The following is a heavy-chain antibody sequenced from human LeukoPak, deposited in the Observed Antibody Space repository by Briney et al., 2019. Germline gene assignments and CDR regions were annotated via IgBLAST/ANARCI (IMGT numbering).Heavy chain of an antibody. V-gene: IGHV1-8*03. CDR3: ARGVVDTASPSGGDAFDI. CDR2: MNPNSGNT. Sequence: ASVKVSCKASGYTFTSYDINWVRQATGQGLEWMGWMNPNSGNTGYAQKFQGRVTITRNTSISTAYMELSSLRSEDTAVYYCARGVVDTASPSGGDAFDIWGQGTMATVSS. CDR1: GYTFTSYD. J-gene: IGHJ3*02. D-gene: IGHD5-18*01.